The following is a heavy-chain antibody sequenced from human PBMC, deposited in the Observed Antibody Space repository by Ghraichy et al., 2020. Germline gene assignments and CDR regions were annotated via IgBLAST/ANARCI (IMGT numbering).Heavy chain of an antibody. CDR3: ARVKDTTVTTRWLDP. D-gene: IGHD4-17*01. CDR1: GGTFSYNA. J-gene: IGHJ5*02. CDR2: IVPVIGRT. V-gene: IGHV1-69*04. Sequence: SVKVSCKPSGGTFSYNAVTWLRQAPGKGLEWIGRIVPVIGRTNYAPQFQDRVTFTADKSTNTVYMELHRLTFEDTAVYFCARVKDTTVTTRWLDPWGQGTLVTVSS.